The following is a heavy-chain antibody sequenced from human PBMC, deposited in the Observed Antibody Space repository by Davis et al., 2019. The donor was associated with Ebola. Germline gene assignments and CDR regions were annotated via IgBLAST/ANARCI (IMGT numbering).Heavy chain of an antibody. V-gene: IGHV3-64*04. CDR3: ARDHFEGSLDY. CDR2: ISSNGGST. CDR1: GFPFSSYA. J-gene: IGHJ4*02. D-gene: IGHD1-26*01. Sequence: PGGSLRLSCSASGFPFSSYAMHWVPQAPGKGLEYVSAISSNGGSTYYADSVKGRFTISRDNSRNMIYLQMNSLRAEDTGVYYCARDHFEGSLDYWGQGTLVTVAA.